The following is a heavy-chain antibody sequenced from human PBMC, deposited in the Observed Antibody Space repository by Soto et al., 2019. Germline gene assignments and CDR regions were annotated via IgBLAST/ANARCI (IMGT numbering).Heavy chain of an antibody. D-gene: IGHD6-19*01. CDR2: ISGSGGST. CDR1: GFTFSSYA. V-gene: IGHV3-23*01. CDR3: AKVAVAGIYFQH. J-gene: IGHJ1*01. Sequence: GGSLRLSCAASGFTFSSYAMSWVRQAPGKGPEWVSAISGSGGSTYYADYVKGRFTISRDNSKNTLYLQMNSLRAEDTAVYYCAKVAVAGIYFQHWGQGTLVTVSS.